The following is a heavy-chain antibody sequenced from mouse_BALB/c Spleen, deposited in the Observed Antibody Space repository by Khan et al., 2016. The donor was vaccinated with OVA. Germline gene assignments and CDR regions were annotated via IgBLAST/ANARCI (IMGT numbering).Heavy chain of an antibody. V-gene: IGHV5-9-3*01. J-gene: IGHJ4*01. D-gene: IGHD2-2*01. Sequence: EVELVESGGGFVKPGGSLKLSCSASGFTFSSYAMSWVRQTPEKRLEWVATISTGGHYTFYADSVKGRFTISRANAKNTLYLQMSRLRSEDTAMYYCSRSLVDYYAMDYWGQGTSVTVSS. CDR3: SRSLVDYYAMDY. CDR2: ISTGGHYT. CDR1: GFTFSSYA.